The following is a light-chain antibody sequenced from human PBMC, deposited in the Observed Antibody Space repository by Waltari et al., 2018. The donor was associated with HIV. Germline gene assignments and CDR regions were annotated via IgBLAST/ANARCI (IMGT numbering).Light chain of an antibody. V-gene: IGKV1-39*01. CDR2: AAS. CDR1: QNISNY. Sequence: DIQMTQSTSSLSSSVGDRVTITCRAGQNISNYLNWYQQKAGKAPKLLIYAASSVQSGVPSRFSGSGSVTDFTLTISSLQPEDCATYYCQQSSGVPPYTFGQGTKLELK. CDR3: QQSSGVPPYT. J-gene: IGKJ2*01.